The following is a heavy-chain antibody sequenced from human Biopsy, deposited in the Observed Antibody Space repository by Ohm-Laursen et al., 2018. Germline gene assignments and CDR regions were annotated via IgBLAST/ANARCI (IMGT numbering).Heavy chain of an antibody. V-gene: IGHV3-49*04. CDR3: SRFTTSSGRSRDV. CDR2: TRSKKYGGSI. D-gene: IGHD6-19*01. J-gene: IGHJ4*02. CDR1: GFTLRDYA. Sequence: SLRLSCTASGFTLRDYAVTWVRQGPGKGLEWVGLTRSKKYGGSIEYAASVKGRFSTSRDDSTNIAYLQMDSLKIEDTAVYFCSRFTTSSGRSRDVWGQGTLVTVSS.